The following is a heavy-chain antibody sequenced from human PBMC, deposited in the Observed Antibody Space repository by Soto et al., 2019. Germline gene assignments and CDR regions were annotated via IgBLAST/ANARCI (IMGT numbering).Heavy chain of an antibody. V-gene: IGHV4-34*01. Sequence: QVQLQQWGAGLLKPSETLSLTCAVYGGSFSGYYWSWIHQPPGKGLEWIGEINHSGSTNYNPYLKGRGTISVNTSKNQFPLKLSSVTAADTAVYYCARGNGSGSYYGYWFDPWDQGTLVTVSS. CDR2: INHSGST. CDR3: ARGNGSGSYYGYWFDP. J-gene: IGHJ5*02. D-gene: IGHD3-10*01. CDR1: GGSFSGYY.